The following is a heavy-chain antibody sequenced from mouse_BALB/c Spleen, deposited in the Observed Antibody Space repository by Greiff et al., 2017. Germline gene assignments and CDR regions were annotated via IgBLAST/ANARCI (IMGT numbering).Heavy chain of an antibody. CDR2: ISDGGSYT. J-gene: IGHJ3*01. V-gene: IGHV5-4*02. CDR1: GFTFSDYY. CDR3: ARERGGLSVRAWFAY. Sequence: EVQLVESGGGLVKPGGSLKLSCAASGFTFSDYYMYWVRQTPEKRLEWVATISDGGSYTYYPDSVKGRFTISRDNAKNNLYLQMSSLKSEATAMYYCARERGGLSVRAWFAYWGQGTLVTVAA.